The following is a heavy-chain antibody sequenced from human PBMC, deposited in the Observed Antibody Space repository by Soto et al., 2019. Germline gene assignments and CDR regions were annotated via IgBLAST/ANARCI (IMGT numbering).Heavy chain of an antibody. CDR3: ARQSTAAGTTKYYYYYMDV. CDR2: INHSGST. J-gene: IGHJ6*03. Sequence: QVQLQQWGAGLLKPSETLSLTCAVYGGSFSGYYWSWIRQPPAKGLEWIGEINHSGSTNYNPSLKSRVTISVDTSKNQFSLKLSSVTAADTAVYYCARQSTAAGTTKYYYYYMDVWGKGTTVTVSS. D-gene: IGHD6-13*01. CDR1: GGSFSGYY. V-gene: IGHV4-34*01.